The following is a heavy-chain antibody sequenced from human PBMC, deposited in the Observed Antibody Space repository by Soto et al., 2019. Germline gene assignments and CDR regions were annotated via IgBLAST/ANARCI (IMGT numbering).Heavy chain of an antibody. J-gene: IGHJ4*02. CDR3: ARDNGDGSGSHYGY. CDR2: ISPYNGNT. D-gene: IGHD3-10*01. Sequence: SVTVSCKSSGYAFTHYGISWVRQATGQGLEWMGWISPYNGNTNYGQTLQGRVTMTTDTSTSTAYMELRSLRSDDTAVYYCARDNGDGSGSHYGYWGQGTLVTVSS. V-gene: IGHV1-18*01. CDR1: GYAFTHYG.